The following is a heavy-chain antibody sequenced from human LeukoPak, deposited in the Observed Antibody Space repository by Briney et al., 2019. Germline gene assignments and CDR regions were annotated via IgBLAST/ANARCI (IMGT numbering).Heavy chain of an antibody. D-gene: IGHD3-22*01. Sequence: ASVKVSCKASGYTFTNHDINWVRQASGQGLEWTGWMHSNSGNTGYAQKFQGRVSMTTNPSISTAYMELSSLRSEDTAIYYCARAVRDYYDSSGNYDAFDIWGQGTMVTVSS. V-gene: IGHV1-8*01. J-gene: IGHJ3*02. CDR2: MHSNSGNT. CDR3: ARAVRDYYDSSGNYDAFDI. CDR1: GYTFTNHD.